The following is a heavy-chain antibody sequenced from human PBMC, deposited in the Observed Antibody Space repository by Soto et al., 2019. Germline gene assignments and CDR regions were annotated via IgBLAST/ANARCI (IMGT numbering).Heavy chain of an antibody. V-gene: IGHV4-31*03. D-gene: IGHD3-10*01. CDR1: GDSINNGGHY. J-gene: IGHJ4*02. CDR3: ARDGGRGEGYNAVDD. Sequence: QVHLQESGPRLVKPSQTLSLTCNVSGDSINNGGHYWSWIRQHPGKGLEWIGYIYYSGSTYYNPCLKSRRSISVDTSKNQSSLRLNSVTAADTAVYYCARDGGRGEGYNAVDDWGQGMLVTVSS. CDR2: IYYSGST.